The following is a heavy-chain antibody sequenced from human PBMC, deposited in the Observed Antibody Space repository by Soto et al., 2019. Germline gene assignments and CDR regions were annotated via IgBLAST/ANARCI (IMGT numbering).Heavy chain of an antibody. CDR2: INHSGST. Sequence: PSETLSLTCAVYGGSFSGYYWSWIRQPPGKGLEWIGEINHSGSTNYNPSLKSRVTISVDTSKNQFSLKLSSVTAADTAVYYCARESYGGNLDYWGQGTLVTVSS. CDR3: ARESYGGNLDY. CDR1: GGSFSGYY. V-gene: IGHV4-34*01. J-gene: IGHJ4*02. D-gene: IGHD4-17*01.